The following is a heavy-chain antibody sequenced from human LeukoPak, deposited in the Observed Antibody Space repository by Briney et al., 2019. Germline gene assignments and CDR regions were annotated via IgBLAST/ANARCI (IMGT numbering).Heavy chain of an antibody. V-gene: IGHV1-8*01. CDR1: GYTFTSYD. CDR3: ARFGYGGISELDAFDI. Sequence: ASVKVSCKASGYTFTSYDINWVRQATGQGLEWMGWMNPNSGNTGYAQKFQGRVTMTRNTSISTAYMELSSLRSEDTAVYYCARFGYGGISELDAFDIWGQGTMVTVSS. J-gene: IGHJ3*02. CDR2: MNPNSGNT. D-gene: IGHD4-23*01.